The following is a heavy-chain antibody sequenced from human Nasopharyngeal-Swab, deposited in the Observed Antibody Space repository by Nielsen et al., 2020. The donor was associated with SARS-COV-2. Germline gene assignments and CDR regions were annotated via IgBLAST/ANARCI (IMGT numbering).Heavy chain of an antibody. J-gene: IGHJ4*02. CDR2: ISSSGGTT. V-gene: IGHV3-11*01. Sequence: GGSLRLSCAASGFTFSDYYMSWIRQAPGKGLEWVSYISSSGGTTYYADSVKGRFTISRDNSKNTLYLQMNSLRAEDTAVYYCAKEEAGYYYDSSGVRGFDYWGQGTLVTVSS. CDR1: GFTFSDYY. D-gene: IGHD3-22*01. CDR3: AKEEAGYYYDSSGVRGFDY.